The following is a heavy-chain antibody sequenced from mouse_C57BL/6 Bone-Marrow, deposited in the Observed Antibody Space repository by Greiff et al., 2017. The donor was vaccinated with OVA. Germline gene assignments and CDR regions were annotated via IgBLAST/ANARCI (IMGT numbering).Heavy chain of an antibody. D-gene: IGHD2-5*01. Sequence: VQLQQSGPELVKPGASVKLSCKASGYTFTDYYMHWVKQKPGKGLEWIGEIYPGDGDTNYNGKFKGKATLTVDKSSSTAYMQLSSLTSEDSAVYFCARVGYSNFACFAYWGQGTLVTVSS. CDR2: YPGDGDTN. CDR3: RVGYSNFACFAY. CDR1: YTFTDYYM. J-gene: IGHJ3*01. V-gene: IGHV1-83*01.